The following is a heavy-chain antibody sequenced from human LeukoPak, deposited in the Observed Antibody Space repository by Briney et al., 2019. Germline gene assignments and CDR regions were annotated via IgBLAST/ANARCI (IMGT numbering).Heavy chain of an antibody. CDR3: ARDLEPYSSSSEFDY. V-gene: IGHV1-18*01. CDR1: GYTFTSYG. CDR2: ISAYNGNT. D-gene: IGHD6-6*01. Sequence: ASVKVSCKASGYTFTSYGISWVRQAPGQGLEWMGWISAYNGNTNYAQKLQGRVTMTTDTSTSTAYMELRSLRSNDTAVYYCARDLEPYSSSSEFDYWGQGTLVTVSS. J-gene: IGHJ4*02.